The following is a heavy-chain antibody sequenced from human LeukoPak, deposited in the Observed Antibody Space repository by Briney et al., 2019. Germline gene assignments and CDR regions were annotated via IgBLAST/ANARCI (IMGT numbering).Heavy chain of an antibody. V-gene: IGHV5-51*03. CDR2: IYPTDSDT. D-gene: IGHD2-8*01. Sequence: GESLKISCRGSGYSFTTYWIGWVRQMPGKGLEWMGIIYPTDSDTRYSPSFQGQVTMSVDKSITTAYLQWTSLRASDTAMYYCARLAYCSNDVCYSNYYYSMDVWGKGTTVTVSS. J-gene: IGHJ6*03. CDR3: ARLAYCSNDVCYSNYYYSMDV. CDR1: GYSFTTYW.